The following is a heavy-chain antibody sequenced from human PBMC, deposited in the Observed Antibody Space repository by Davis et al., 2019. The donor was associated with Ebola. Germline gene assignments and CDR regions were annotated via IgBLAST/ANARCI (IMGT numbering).Heavy chain of an antibody. J-gene: IGHJ6*02. CDR3: ARVDRRVSLSMDV. Sequence: MPSETLSLTCAVSGGSISSNYWWTWVRQPPGKGLEWIGEVYHSESTNYNPSLKSRVTISVDTSKNQFSLKLSSVTAADTAVYYCARVDRRVSLSMDVWGQGTTVTVSS. V-gene: IGHV4-4*02. CDR1: GGSISSNYW. CDR2: VYHSEST. D-gene: IGHD6-13*01.